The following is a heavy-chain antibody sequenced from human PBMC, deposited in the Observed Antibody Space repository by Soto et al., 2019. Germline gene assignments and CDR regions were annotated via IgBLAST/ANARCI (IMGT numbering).Heavy chain of an antibody. Sequence: QVQLVQSGAEVKNSGASVKVSCKASGYTFTSYGFSWVRQAPGQGLEWMGWISASNGNTNYAQKLQGRVTMTTDTSTGTAYMELRSLRSDDTATYYCARDGGDSSSWYGGGNYYYGMDVWGQGTTVTVSS. CDR3: ARDGGDSSSWYGGGNYYYGMDV. V-gene: IGHV1-18*01. CDR2: ISASNGNT. J-gene: IGHJ6*02. D-gene: IGHD6-13*01. CDR1: GYTFTSYG.